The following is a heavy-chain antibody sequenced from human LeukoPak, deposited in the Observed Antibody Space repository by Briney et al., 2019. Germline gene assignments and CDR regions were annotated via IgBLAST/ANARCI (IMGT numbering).Heavy chain of an antibody. J-gene: IGHJ5*02. Sequence: SETLSLTCAVYGGSFSGYYWSWIRQPPGKGLEWIGEINHSGSTNYNPSLKSRVTISVDTSKNQFSLKLSSVTAADTAVYYCARFVVPAAIEFSWFDPWGQGTLVTVSS. D-gene: IGHD2-2*02. CDR2: INHSGST. CDR1: GGSFSGYY. V-gene: IGHV4-34*01. CDR3: ARFVVPAAIEFSWFDP.